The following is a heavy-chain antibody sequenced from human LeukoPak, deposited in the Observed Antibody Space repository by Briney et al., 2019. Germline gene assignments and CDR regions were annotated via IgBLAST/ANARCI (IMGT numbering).Heavy chain of an antibody. CDR3: ARHSQWKPLPGGPYFDY. CDR2: IYHSGST. V-gene: IGHV4-30-2*01. D-gene: IGHD1-26*01. J-gene: IGHJ4*02. Sequence: PSETLSLTCAVSGGSISSGGYSWSWIRQPPGKGLEWIGYIYHSGSTYYNPSLKSRVTISVDTSKNQFSLKLSSVTAADTAVYYCARHSQWKPLPGGPYFDYWGQGTLVTVSS. CDR1: GGSISSGGYS.